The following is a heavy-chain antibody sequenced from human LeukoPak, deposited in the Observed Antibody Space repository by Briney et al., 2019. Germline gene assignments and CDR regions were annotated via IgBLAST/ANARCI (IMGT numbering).Heavy chain of an antibody. D-gene: IGHD3-22*01. J-gene: IGHJ3*02. V-gene: IGHV4-39*07. CDR2: IYYSGST. Sequence: SETLSLTCTVSGGSISSSSYSWGWIRQPPGRGLEWIGSIYYSGSTYYNPSLKSRVTMSVDTSINQFSLKLSSVTAADTAVYYCARLRLRYDSNGYSTSYEAVDIWGQGTVVTVSS. CDR3: ARLRLRYDSNGYSTSYEAVDI. CDR1: GGSISSSSYS.